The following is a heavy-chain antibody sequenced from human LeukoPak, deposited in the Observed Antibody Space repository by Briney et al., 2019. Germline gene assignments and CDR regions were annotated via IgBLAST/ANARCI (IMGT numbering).Heavy chain of an antibody. CDR2: INPSSGGT. J-gene: IGHJ6*02. V-gene: IGHV1-2*02. CDR1: GYTFIGYY. D-gene: IGHD3-10*01. Sequence: ASVTVSCKASGYTFIGYYMHWVRQVPGQGLEWMGWINPSSGGTKYAQKFQGRVTMTRDMSISTAYMDLSRLRSDDTAVYYCARGNYYYVMDVWGQGTTVTVSS. CDR3: ARGNYYYVMDV.